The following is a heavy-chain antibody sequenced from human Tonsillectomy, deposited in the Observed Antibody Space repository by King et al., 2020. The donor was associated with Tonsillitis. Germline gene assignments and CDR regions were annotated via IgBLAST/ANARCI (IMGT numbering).Heavy chain of an antibody. D-gene: IGHD6-19*01. V-gene: IGHV3-30*18. CDR2: ISYDGSNK. CDR3: AKDARGWLVYYFDY. Sequence: HVQLVESGGGVVQPGRSLRLSCAASGFTFSSYGMHWVRQAPGKGLEWVAVISYDGSNKYYADSVKGRFTISRDNSKNTLYLQMNSLRAEDTAVYYCAKDARGWLVYYFDYWGQGTLVTVSS. CDR1: GFTFSSYG. J-gene: IGHJ4*02.